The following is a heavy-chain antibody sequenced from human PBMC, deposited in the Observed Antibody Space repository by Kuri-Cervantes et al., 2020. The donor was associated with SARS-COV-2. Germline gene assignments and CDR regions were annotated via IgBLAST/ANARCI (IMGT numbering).Heavy chain of an antibody. CDR1: GFTFNSSP. Sequence: GESLKISCAASGFTFNSSPMHWVRQTPGKGLEWVALISYDGSNKYYADSVQGRFTISRDNSKNTLYLQMNSLRAEDTAVYYCARSHKDIVVVPAARGYYYGMDVWGQGTTVTVSS. J-gene: IGHJ6*02. V-gene: IGHV3-30-3*01. CDR2: ISYDGSNK. D-gene: IGHD2-2*01. CDR3: ARSHKDIVVVPAARGYYYGMDV.